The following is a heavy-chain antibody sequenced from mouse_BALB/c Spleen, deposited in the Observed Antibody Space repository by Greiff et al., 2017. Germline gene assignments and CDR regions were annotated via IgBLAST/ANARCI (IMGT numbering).Heavy chain of an antibody. CDR2: IRNKANGYTT. D-gene: IGHD2-1*01. J-gene: IGHJ4*01. V-gene: IGHV7-3*02. CDR1: GFTFTDYY. CDR3: ARDFYGNYEDYAMDY. Sequence: EVKLMESGGGLVQPGGSLRLSCATSGFTFTDYYMSWVRQPPGKALEWLGFIRNKANGYTTEYSASVKGRFTISRDNSQSILYLQMNTLRAEDSATYYCARDFYGNYEDYAMDYWGQGTSVTVSS.